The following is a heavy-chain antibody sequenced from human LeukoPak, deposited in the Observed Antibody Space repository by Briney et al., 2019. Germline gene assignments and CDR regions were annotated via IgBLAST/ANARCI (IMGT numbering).Heavy chain of an antibody. D-gene: IGHD3-22*01. V-gene: IGHV1-2*02. CDR1: GYTFTGYY. Sequence: ASVKVSCKASGYTFTGYYMHRVRQAPGQGLEWMGWINPNSGGTNYAQKFQGRVTMTRDTSISTAYMELSRLRSDDTAVYYCARNYYDSSGYITDCWGQGTLVTVSS. CDR3: ARNYYDSSGYITDC. CDR2: INPNSGGT. J-gene: IGHJ4*02.